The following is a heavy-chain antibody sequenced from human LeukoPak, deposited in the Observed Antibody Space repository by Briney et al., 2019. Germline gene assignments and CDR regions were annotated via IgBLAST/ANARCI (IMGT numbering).Heavy chain of an antibody. J-gene: IGHJ6*04. V-gene: IGHV4-4*07. CDR2: IYTSGST. CDR1: GYSISSGFY. CDR3: ARDFVMAV. Sequence: PSETLSLTCVVSGYSISSGFYWGWIRQPAGKGLEWIGRIYTSGSTDYNPSLKSRVTVSVGKSRNQFSLRLSSVTAADTAVYYCARDFVMAVWGKGTTVTVSS.